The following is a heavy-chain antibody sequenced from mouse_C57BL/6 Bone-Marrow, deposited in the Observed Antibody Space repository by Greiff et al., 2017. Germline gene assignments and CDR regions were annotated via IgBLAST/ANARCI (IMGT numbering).Heavy chain of an antibody. CDR2: IDPNSGGT. D-gene: IGHD4-1*01. V-gene: IGHV1-72*01. CDR1: GYTFTSYW. Sequence: QVQLQQPGAELVKPGASVKLSCKASGYTFTSYWMHWVKQRPGRGLEWIGRIDPNSGGTKYHEQFKSKATLPVAKPSSTAYMQLSSLTSEDSAVDNCARNWDVNWYFDVWGTGTTVTVSS. CDR3: ARNWDVNWYFDV. J-gene: IGHJ1*03.